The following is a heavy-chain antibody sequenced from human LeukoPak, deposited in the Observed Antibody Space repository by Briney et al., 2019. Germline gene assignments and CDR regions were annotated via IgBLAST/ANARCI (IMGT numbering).Heavy chain of an antibody. CDR3: ARVAHDVRWLQLDFDY. CDR1: GYTFPSYY. V-gene: IGHV1-46*01. Sequence: SVPVSYKASGYTFPSYYMQWVRQAARQGLEWMGIINPNDCSTNHAQKFQGRGTMTRDTSTSTVYMEVSSLRSEDTAVYYCARVAHDVRWLQLDFDYWGQGTLVTVSS. D-gene: IGHD5-24*01. J-gene: IGHJ4*02. CDR2: INPNDCST.